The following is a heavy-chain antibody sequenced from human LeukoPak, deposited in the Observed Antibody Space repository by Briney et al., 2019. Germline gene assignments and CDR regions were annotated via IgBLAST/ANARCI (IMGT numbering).Heavy chain of an antibody. Sequence: GESLQISCPASGYSSTSYWIGWVRQMPGKGLGWMGIIYPGDSDTRYSPSFQGQVTISADKSISTAYLQWSSLKAADTAMYYCARDPPGTAVPYDYWGQGTLVTVSS. J-gene: IGHJ4*02. CDR1: GYSSTSYW. D-gene: IGHD6-19*01. CDR2: IYPGDSDT. V-gene: IGHV5-51*01. CDR3: ARDPPGTAVPYDY.